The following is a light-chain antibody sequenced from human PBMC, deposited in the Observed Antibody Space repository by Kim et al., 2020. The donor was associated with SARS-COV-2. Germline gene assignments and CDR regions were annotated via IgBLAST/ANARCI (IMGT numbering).Light chain of an antibody. V-gene: IGLV3-21*01. Sequence: APVETATITCGGNNMGSKSVHWYQQRPGQAPVLVISYDRDRPSGIPERFSGSNSGNTATLTISRVDPGDEADFYCQVWDISRDHVVFGGGTQLTVL. CDR3: QVWDISRDHVV. CDR1: NMGSKS. J-gene: IGLJ2*01. CDR2: YDR.